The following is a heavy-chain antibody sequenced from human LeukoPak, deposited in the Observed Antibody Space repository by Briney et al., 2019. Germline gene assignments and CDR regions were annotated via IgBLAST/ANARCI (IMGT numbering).Heavy chain of an antibody. Sequence: GRSLRLSCAASGFTVSSNYMSWVRQAPGKGLEWVSVIYSGGSTYYADSVKGRFTISRDNSKNTLYLQMNSLRAEDTAVYYCAREECSGGSCYSGDNWFDPWGQGTLVTVSS. CDR1: GFTVSSNY. CDR3: AREECSGGSCYSGDNWFDP. J-gene: IGHJ5*02. CDR2: IYSGGST. D-gene: IGHD2-15*01. V-gene: IGHV3-66*01.